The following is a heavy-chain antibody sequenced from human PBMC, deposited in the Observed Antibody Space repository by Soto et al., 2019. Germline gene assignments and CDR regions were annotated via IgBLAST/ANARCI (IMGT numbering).Heavy chain of an antibody. D-gene: IGHD2-15*01. CDR1: GFTFSSYS. CDR2: ISSSSSYI. V-gene: IGHV3-21*01. J-gene: IGHJ4*02. Sequence: EVQLVESGGGLVKPGGSLRLSCAASGFTFSSYSMNWVRQAPGKGLEWVSSISSSSSYIYYADSVKGRFTISRDNAKNSLYLQMNSLRAEDTAVYYCARGYCGGGSCYSSFCDYWGQGTLVTVFS. CDR3: ARGYCGGGSCYSSFCDY.